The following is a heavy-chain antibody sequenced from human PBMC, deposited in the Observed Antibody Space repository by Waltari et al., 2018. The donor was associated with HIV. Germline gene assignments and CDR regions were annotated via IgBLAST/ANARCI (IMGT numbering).Heavy chain of an antibody. Sequence: EVQLLESGGGLVQPGGSLRLAGRASGFPFSIYPMYWVRQAPGKGLEWVSGISGSGDNRYYADSVKGRFTISRDNSKNKVFLQMKSLRPEDTAFYYCTKDPVTAVGNINWFDPWGQGTLVTVSS. D-gene: IGHD6-13*01. CDR3: TKDPVTAVGNINWFDP. CDR1: GFPFSIYP. V-gene: IGHV3-23*01. CDR2: ISGSGDNR. J-gene: IGHJ5*02.